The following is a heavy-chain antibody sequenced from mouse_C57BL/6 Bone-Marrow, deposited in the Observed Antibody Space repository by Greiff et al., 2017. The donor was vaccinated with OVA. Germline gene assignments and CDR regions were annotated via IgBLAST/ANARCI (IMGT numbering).Heavy chain of an antibody. CDR2: ISSGGSYT. D-gene: IGHD2-4*01. CDR3: ARQTTMIPHWFAY. J-gene: IGHJ3*01. V-gene: IGHV5-6*02. Sequence: EVKLEESGGDLVKPGGSLKLSCAASGFTFSSYGMSWVRQTPDKRLEWVATISSGGSYTYYPDSVKGRFTISRDNAKNTLYLQMSSLKYEDTAMYYCARQTTMIPHWFAYWGQGTLVTVSA. CDR1: GFTFSSYG.